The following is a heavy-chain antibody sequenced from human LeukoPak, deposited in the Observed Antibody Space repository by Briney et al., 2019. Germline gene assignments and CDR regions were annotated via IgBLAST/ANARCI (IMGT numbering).Heavy chain of an antibody. CDR1: GFTFSTFA. D-gene: IGHD6-19*01. V-gene: IGHV3-23*01. CDR2: IFPSGGEI. J-gene: IGHJ4*02. Sequence: SGGSLRLSCAASGFTFSTFAMIWVRQPPGKGLEWVSSIFPSGGEIHYADPVRGRFTISRDNSKNTLYLQMNSLRAEDTAVYYCARILDSAWGELGYWGQGTLVTVSS. CDR3: ARILDSAWGELGY.